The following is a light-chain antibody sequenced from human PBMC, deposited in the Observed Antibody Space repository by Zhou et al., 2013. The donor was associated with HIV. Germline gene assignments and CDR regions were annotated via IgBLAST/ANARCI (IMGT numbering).Light chain of an antibody. CDR2: GAS. CDR1: HIVNSNN. CDR3: QHRKT. J-gene: IGKJ1*01. Sequence: DIVLTQSPGTLSLSPGERATLSCRASHIVNSNNLAWYQQKYGQTPRLLIYGASNRATGISDRFSGSGSGTDFTLTINRLEPEDFAMYYCQHRKTFGQGTKVEVK. V-gene: IGKV3-20*01.